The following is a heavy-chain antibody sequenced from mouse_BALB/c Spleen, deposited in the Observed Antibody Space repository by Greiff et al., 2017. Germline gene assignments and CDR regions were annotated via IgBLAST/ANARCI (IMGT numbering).Heavy chain of an antibody. CDR1: GYTFTSYW. CDR3: ESGRAGALDY. CDR2: INPSTGYT. D-gene: IGHD4-1*01. Sequence: VQLQQSGAELAKPGASVKLSCKASGYTFTSYWMHWVKQRPGQGLEWIGYINPSTGYTEYNQKFKDKATLTADKSSSTAYMQLSSLTSEDSAVYYCESGRAGALDYWGQGTTVTVSS. V-gene: IGHV1-7*01. J-gene: IGHJ2*01.